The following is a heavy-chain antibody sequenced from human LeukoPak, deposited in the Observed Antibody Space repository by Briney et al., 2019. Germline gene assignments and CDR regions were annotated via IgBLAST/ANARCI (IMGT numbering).Heavy chain of an antibody. Sequence: PGGSLRLSCAASGFTFSSYSMNWVRQAPGKGLEWVSSITSSGSYIYYADSVKGRFTISGDNAKNSLYLQMNSLRAEDTAVYYCEAYNYGYRDYWGQGTLVTVSS. CDR2: ITSSGSYI. D-gene: IGHD5-18*01. CDR3: EAYNYGYRDY. CDR1: GFTFSSYS. J-gene: IGHJ4*02. V-gene: IGHV3-21*01.